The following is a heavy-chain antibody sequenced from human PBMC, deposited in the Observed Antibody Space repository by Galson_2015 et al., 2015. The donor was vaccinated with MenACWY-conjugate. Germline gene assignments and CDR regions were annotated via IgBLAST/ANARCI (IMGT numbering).Heavy chain of an antibody. Sequence: SLRLSCAASGFTFSSYWMHWVRQAPGKGLVWVSRVNSDGSGTGYADSVKGRFTISRDNAKNSLFLQMDGLRAEDTAVYYCAIHSSSWYYYYLDVWGNGTTVTVSS. D-gene: IGHD6-13*01. CDR3: AIHSSSWYYYYLDV. V-gene: IGHV3-74*01. CDR2: VNSDGSGT. J-gene: IGHJ6*03. CDR1: GFTFSSYW.